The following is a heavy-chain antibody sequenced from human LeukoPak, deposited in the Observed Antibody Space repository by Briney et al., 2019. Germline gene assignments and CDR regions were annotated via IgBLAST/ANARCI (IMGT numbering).Heavy chain of an antibody. CDR1: GGSISSYY. CDR3: ARVPIFGDTELMDI. V-gene: IGHV4-59*06. CDR2: IYYSGST. Sequence: PSETLSLTCTVSGGSISSYYWSWIRQHPGKGLEWIGYIYYSGSTYYNPSLKSRVTISVDTSKNQFSLKLSSVTAADTAVYYCARVPIFGDTELMDIWGQGTRSPSP. J-gene: IGHJ6*02. D-gene: IGHD3-3*01.